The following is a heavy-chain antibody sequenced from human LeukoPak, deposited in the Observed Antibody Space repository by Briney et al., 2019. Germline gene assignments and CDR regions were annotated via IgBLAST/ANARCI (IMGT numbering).Heavy chain of an antibody. D-gene: IGHD5-24*01. V-gene: IGHV3-7*01. CDR2: IKQDGSEK. Sequence: PGGSLRLSCAASGFTFSSYWMSWVRQAPGKGLEWVANIKQDGSEKYYVDSVKGRFTISRDNAKNSLYLQMNSLRGEDTAVFYCAKSRDDGYNWGLNYWGQGTLVTVSS. CDR3: AKSRDDGYNWGLNY. CDR1: GFTFSSYW. J-gene: IGHJ4*02.